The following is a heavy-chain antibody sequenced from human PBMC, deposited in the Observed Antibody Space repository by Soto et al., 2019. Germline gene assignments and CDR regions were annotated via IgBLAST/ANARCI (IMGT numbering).Heavy chain of an antibody. Sequence: GASVKISCKASGYTFTNYGISWLRQAPGQGLEWMGWISTNTGHTDYARNLRGRVTMTTDASPTTAYMELRSLTSDDTAIYFCAREEYRQVDHWGQGTLVTVSS. CDR3: AREEYRQVDH. D-gene: IGHD3-16*02. J-gene: IGHJ5*02. CDR1: GYTFTNYG. V-gene: IGHV1-18*04. CDR2: ISTNTGHT.